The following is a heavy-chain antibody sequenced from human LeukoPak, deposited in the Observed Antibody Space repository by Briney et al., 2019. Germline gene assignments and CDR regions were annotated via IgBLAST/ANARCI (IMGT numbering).Heavy chain of an antibody. D-gene: IGHD6-13*01. V-gene: IGHV4-4*09. CDR3: ARHVLAPNPYSSSWYFDY. CDR1: GGSISSYY. CDR2: IYTSGST. Sequence: SETLSLTCTVSGGSISSYYWSWTRQPPGKGLEWIGYIYTSGSTNYNPSLKSRVTISVDTSKNQFSLKLSSVTAADTAVYYCARHVLAPNPYSSSWYFDYWGQGTLVTVSS. J-gene: IGHJ4*02.